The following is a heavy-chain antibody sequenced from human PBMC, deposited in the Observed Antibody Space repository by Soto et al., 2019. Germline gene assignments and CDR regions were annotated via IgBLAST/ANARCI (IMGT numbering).Heavy chain of an antibody. CDR2: TYYRSKCYN. CDR1: GGSVSSNSAA. Sequence: SQTLSLTFSISGGSVSSNSAAWTWIRHSPSRGLEWLGRTYYRSKCYNDYAVSVKSRMTINPDTSKNQFSLQLNSVTPEDTAVYYCARTTVAGTYSHFDYWGQGTLVTVSS. D-gene: IGHD6-19*01. J-gene: IGHJ4*02. V-gene: IGHV6-1*01. CDR3: ARTTVAGTYSHFDY.